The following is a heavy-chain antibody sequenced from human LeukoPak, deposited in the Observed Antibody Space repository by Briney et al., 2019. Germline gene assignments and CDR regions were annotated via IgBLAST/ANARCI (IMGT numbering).Heavy chain of an antibody. CDR3: ANGGGYFLH. J-gene: IGHJ1*01. D-gene: IGHD3-16*01. Sequence: GGSLRLSCGASGFTFSSYGMHWVRQAPGKGLEWVAFIRFDGNTDKYADSVEGRFTVSRDNAKNTLYLQMDTLRPEDTAFYFCANGGGYFLHWGQGTLVTVSS. CDR2: IRFDGNTD. CDR1: GFTFSSYG. V-gene: IGHV3-30*02.